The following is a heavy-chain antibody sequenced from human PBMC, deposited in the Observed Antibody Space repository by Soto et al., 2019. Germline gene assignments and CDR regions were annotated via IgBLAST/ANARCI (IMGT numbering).Heavy chain of an antibody. CDR1: GGTFSSYA. V-gene: IGHV1-69*06. CDR2: IIPIFGTA. D-gene: IGHD4-17*01. CDR3: ATLYGDYPFFDY. Sequence: SVKVSCKASGGTFSSYAISWVRQAPGQGLEWMGGIIPIFGTANYAQKFQGRVTMTEDTSTDTAYMELSSLRSEDTAVYYCATLYGDYPFFDYWGQGTLVTVSS. J-gene: IGHJ4*02.